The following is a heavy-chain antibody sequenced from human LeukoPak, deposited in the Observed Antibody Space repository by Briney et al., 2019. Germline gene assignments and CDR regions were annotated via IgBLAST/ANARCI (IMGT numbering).Heavy chain of an antibody. Sequence: GASVKVSCKASGYTFTSYDINWVRQATGQGLEWMGWMNPNSGNTGYAQKFQGRVTMTRNTSISTAYMELSSLRAEDTAVYYCVRDLYSSGWYSAFDIWGQGTMVTVSS. V-gene: IGHV1-8*01. J-gene: IGHJ3*02. CDR2: MNPNSGNT. CDR1: GYTFTSYD. D-gene: IGHD6-19*01. CDR3: VRDLYSSGWYSAFDI.